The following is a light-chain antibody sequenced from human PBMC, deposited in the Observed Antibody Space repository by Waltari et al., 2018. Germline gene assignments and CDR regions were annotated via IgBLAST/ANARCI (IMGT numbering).Light chain of an antibody. CDR3: NSDTGSRCWV. J-gene: IGLJ3*02. Sequence: QSALTQPASVSGSPGQSITISCTGTSSDVGFYNYVSWYQQHPGNAPKLIIYDVFERPSVVSHRFAGSKSGNTAALTISGLQAEDEADYYCNSDTGSRCWVFGGGTKLTVL. V-gene: IGLV2-14*01. CDR1: SSDVGFYNY. CDR2: DVF.